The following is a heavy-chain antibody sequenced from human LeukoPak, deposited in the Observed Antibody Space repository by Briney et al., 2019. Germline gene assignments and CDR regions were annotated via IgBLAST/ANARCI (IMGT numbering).Heavy chain of an antibody. D-gene: IGHD3-22*01. V-gene: IGHV1-18*01. CDR3: ARALDYYDSSGRTFDY. Sequence: ASVKVSCKASGYTFSSYGISWVRQAPGRRLEWMGWISAYNGNTNYAQEFQGRVTITADESTSTAYMELSSLRSEDTAVYYCARALDYYDSSGRTFDYWGQGTLVTVSS. CDR1: GYTFSSYG. J-gene: IGHJ4*02. CDR2: ISAYNGNT.